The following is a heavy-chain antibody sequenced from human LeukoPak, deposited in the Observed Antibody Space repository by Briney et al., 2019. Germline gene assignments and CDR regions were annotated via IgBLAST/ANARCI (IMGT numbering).Heavy chain of an antibody. Sequence: GGSLRLSCEASGFTFSSYWMSWVRQAPGKGLEWVANIKQDGSETYYVDSVKGRFTISRDNSKNTLYLQMNSLRGEDTAVYYCARGLVVVRYYYYGMDVWGQGTTVTVSS. D-gene: IGHD3-22*01. CDR3: ARGLVVVRYYYYGMDV. CDR1: GFTFSSYW. CDR2: IKQDGSET. J-gene: IGHJ6*02. V-gene: IGHV3-7*03.